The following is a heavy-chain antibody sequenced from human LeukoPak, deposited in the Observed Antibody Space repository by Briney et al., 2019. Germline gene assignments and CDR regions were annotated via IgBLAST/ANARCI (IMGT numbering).Heavy chain of an antibody. CDR1: GFTFSSYA. V-gene: IGHV3-30-3*01. D-gene: IGHD4-17*01. CDR3: ARGDYGDPFDY. J-gene: IGHJ4*02. CDR2: ISYDGSNK. Sequence: PGGSLRLSCAASGFTFSSYAMHWVRQAPGKGLEWVAVISYDGSNKYYADSVKSRFTISRDNSKNTLYLQMNSLRAEDTAVYYCARGDYGDPFDYWGQGTLVTVSS.